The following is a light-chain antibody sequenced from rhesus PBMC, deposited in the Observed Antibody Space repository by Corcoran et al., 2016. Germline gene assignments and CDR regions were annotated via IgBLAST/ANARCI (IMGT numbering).Light chain of an antibody. Sequence: EIVMTQSPATLSLSPGETATISCRTSQSVSSKLAWYQQKPGQAPRLLIYGASSRATGIPDRFSGSGSGTDFSLTIRSLEPEDFAVYYCQETSNLWTFGQGTKVEIK. CDR1: QSVSSK. J-gene: IGKJ1*01. V-gene: IGKV3-31*02. CDR3: QETSNLWT. CDR2: GAS.